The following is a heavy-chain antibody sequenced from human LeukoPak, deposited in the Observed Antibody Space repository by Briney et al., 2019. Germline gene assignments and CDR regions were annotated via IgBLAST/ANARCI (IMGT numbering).Heavy chain of an antibody. CDR3: ARGYYYDSSGYYYYNDAFDI. V-gene: IGHV3-13*01. D-gene: IGHD3-22*01. CDR2: IGTAGDT. Sequence: GGSLRLSCAASGFTFSSYDMHWVRQATGKGLEWVSAIGTAGDTYYPGSVKGRFTISRENAKNSLYLQMNSLRAGDTAVYYCARGYYYDSSGYYYYNDAFDIWGQGTMVTASS. CDR1: GFTFSSYD. J-gene: IGHJ3*02.